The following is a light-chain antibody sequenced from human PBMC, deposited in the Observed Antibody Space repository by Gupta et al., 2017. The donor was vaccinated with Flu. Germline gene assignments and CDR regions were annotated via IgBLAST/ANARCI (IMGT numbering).Light chain of an antibody. Sequence: SYEMTQPSSVSVSPGQTARITCPGDTLSNKYIYWYQQKPAQAPVMVIYKDSERPSGIPERFSGSTSGTTATLTVGGVQTEDEAAYYCQSADGSGTYVFGSGTKVTVL. J-gene: IGLJ1*01. CDR3: QSADGSGTYV. V-gene: IGLV3-25*02. CDR1: TLSNKY. CDR2: KDS.